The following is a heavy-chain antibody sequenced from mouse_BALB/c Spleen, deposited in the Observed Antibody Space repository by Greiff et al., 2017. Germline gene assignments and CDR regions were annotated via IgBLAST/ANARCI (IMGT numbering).Heavy chain of an antibody. J-gene: IGHJ3*01. CDR3: NALQRSGFAY. CDR1: GFNIKDYY. Sequence: EVQLQQSGAELVRSGASVKLSCTASGFNIKDYYMHWVKQRPEQGLEWIGWIDPENGDTEYAPKFQGKATMTADTSSNTAYLQLSSLTSEDTAVYYCNALQRSGFAYWGQGTLVTVSA. V-gene: IGHV14-4*02. CDR2: IDPENGDT.